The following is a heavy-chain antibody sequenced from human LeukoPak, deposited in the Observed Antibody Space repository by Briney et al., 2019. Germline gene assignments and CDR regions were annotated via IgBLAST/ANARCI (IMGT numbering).Heavy chain of an antibody. J-gene: IGHJ4*02. D-gene: IGHD3-3*01. CDR3: ARVVNDFWSPFDY. CDR1: GFTFSSYA. CDR2: ISYDGSNK. Sequence: GRAPRLSCAASGFTFSSYAMDWVRQAPGKGLEWVAVISYDGSNKYYADSVKGRFTISRDNSKNTLYLQMNSLRAEDTAVYYCARVVNDFWSPFDYWGQGTLVTASS. V-gene: IGHV3-30*04.